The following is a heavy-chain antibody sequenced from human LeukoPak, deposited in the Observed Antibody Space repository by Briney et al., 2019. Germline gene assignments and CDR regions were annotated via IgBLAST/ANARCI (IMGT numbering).Heavy chain of an antibody. CDR3: ARSHSNWFDP. V-gene: IGHV1-2*02. Sequence: GASVKVSCKASGYTFTGYYMHWVRQAPGQGLEWMGWSNPNSGDTKYAQKFQGRVTMTTDTSINTAYMELSRLRSDDTAVYYCARSHSNWFDPWGQGTLVTVSS. D-gene: IGHD3-3*01. CDR1: GYTFTGYY. CDR2: SNPNSGDT. J-gene: IGHJ5*02.